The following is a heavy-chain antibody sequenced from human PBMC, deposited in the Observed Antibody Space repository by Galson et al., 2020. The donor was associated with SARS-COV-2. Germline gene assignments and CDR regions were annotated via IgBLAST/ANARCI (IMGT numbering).Heavy chain of an antibody. V-gene: IGHV5-51*01. CDR1: GYTFTNYW. CDR2: IYPEDSDN. Sequence: GESLKISCKGPGYTFTNYWIAWVRQMPGKGLEWMGIIYPEDSDNRYSPSFEGQVTIPADKSISTAYLQWRSLKASDTAMYYCASTGNLVWGPRGDFDGWGRGALVTVSS. D-gene: IGHD3-16*01. J-gene: IGHJ2*01. CDR3: ASTGNLVWGPRGDFDG.